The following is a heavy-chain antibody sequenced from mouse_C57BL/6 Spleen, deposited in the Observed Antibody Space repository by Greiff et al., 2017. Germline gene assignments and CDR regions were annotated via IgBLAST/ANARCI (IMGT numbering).Heavy chain of an antibody. J-gene: IGHJ2*01. V-gene: IGHV14-1*01. CDR3: TMDYYGSSPYFDY. CDR1: GFNIKDYY. D-gene: IGHD1-1*01. CDR2: IAPEDGDT. Sequence: EVQLQQSGAELVRPGASVKLSCTASGFNIKDYYMHWVKQRPEQGLEWIGRIAPEDGDTEYAPKFQGKATMTADTSSNTAYLQLSSLTSEDTAVYYCTMDYYGSSPYFDYWGQGTTLTVSS.